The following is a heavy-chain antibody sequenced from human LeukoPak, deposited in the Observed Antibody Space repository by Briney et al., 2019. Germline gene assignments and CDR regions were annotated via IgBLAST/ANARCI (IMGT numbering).Heavy chain of an antibody. V-gene: IGHV3-53*01. CDR3: ARGIMGGLAFDY. CDR2: IYSGGST. D-gene: IGHD1-26*01. J-gene: IGHJ4*02. CDR1: GFTFSSKY. Sequence: PGGSLRLSCAASGFTFSSKYMSWVRQAPGKGLEWVSVIYSGGSTYYADSVTGRFTISRDNSENTLYLQMNSLRAEDTAVYYCARGIMGGLAFDYWGQGTLVTVSS.